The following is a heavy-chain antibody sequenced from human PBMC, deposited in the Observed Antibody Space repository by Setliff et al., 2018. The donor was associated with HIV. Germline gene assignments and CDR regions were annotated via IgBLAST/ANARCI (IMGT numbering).Heavy chain of an antibody. V-gene: IGHV1-69*05. CDR3: AALDIVATRASYYFDY. Sequence: SVKVSCKASGGIFSRFAFSWVRQAPGQGLEWMGGIIPIFGTPNYAQKFQGRVTITTDESTNTVYMELYSLTSEDTAVYYCAALDIVATRASYYFDYWGQGTLVTVSS. J-gene: IGHJ4*02. D-gene: IGHD5-12*01. CDR2: IIPIFGTP. CDR1: GGIFSRFA.